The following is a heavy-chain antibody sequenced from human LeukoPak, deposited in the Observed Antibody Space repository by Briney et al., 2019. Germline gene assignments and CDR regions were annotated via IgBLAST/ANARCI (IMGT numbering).Heavy chain of an antibody. CDR2: IYPGDSDT. CDR1: GYSFTSYW. D-gene: IGHD5-18*01. CDR3: VRSRGYSYGYSYYFDY. Sequence: GESLKISCKGSGYSFTSYWIGWVRQMPGKGLEWMGIIYPGDSDTRYSPSFQGQVTISADKSISTAYLRWGSLKASDTAMYYCVRSRGYSYGYSYYFDYWGQGTLVTVSS. V-gene: IGHV5-51*01. J-gene: IGHJ4*02.